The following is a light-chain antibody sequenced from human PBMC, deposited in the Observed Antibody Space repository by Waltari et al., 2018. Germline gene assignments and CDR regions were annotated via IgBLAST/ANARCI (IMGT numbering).Light chain of an antibody. CDR2: YDS. CDR3: QVWDSSSDHVV. J-gene: IGLJ2*01. Sequence: SYVLTQPPSVSVATGKTARITCGGNDIGTKNVQWYQQEPVQSPVLVMYYDSDRPSGIPERFSGSNSGNTATLTISRVEAGDEADYYCQVWDSSSDHVVFGGGTKLTVL. CDR1: DIGTKN. V-gene: IGLV3-21*04.